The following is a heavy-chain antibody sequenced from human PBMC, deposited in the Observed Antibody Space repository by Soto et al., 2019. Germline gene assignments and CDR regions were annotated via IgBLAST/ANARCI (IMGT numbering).Heavy chain of an antibody. V-gene: IGHV1-18*01. CDR2: ISAYNGNT. Sequence: ASVKVSCKASGYTFTSDGISWVRKAPGQGLEWMGWISAYNGNTNYAQKLQGRVTMTTDTSTSTAYMELRSLRSDDTAVYYCARLFLTGYYYPNDYWGQGTLVTVSS. CDR1: GYTFTSDG. CDR3: ARLFLTGYYYPNDY. J-gene: IGHJ4*02. D-gene: IGHD3-9*01.